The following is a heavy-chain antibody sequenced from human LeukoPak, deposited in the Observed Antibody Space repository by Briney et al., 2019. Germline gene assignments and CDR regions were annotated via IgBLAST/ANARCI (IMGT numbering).Heavy chain of an antibody. V-gene: IGHV4-39*01. CDR3: ARLTTMYSSSWYFDY. J-gene: IGHJ4*02. D-gene: IGHD6-13*01. CDR2: IYYSGST. Sequence: AETQALTCTVSGGSISSSSYYWGGIRQPPGKGLEWIVSIYYSGSTYYNPSLKSRVTISVDTSKNQFSLKLSSVTAADTAVYYCARLTTMYSSSWYFDYWGQGTLFSASS. CDR1: GGSISSSSYY.